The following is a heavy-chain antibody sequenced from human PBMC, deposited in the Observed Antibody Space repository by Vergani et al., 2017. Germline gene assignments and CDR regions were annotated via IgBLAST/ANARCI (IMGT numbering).Heavy chain of an antibody. CDR3: ARGKLVHQYSSSWKPIDY. J-gene: IGHJ4*02. V-gene: IGHV4-34*01. Sequence: QVQLQQWGAGLLKPSETLSLTCAVYGGSFSGYYWSWIRQPPGKGLEWIGEINHSGSTNYNPSLKSRVTISVDPSKNQFSLKLSSVTAADTAVYYCARGKLVHQYSSSWKPIDYWGQGTLVTVSS. CDR2: INHSGST. CDR1: GGSFSGYY. D-gene: IGHD6-13*01.